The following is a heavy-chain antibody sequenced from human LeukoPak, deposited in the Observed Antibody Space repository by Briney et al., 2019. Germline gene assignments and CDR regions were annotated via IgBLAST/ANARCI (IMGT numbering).Heavy chain of an antibody. Sequence: SETLSLTCAVYSGSFSGYFWTWIRHSPGKGLEWIGEINHSETTNYNPSLKNRVTVSADTSKDQFSLRLSSVSAADTAVYYCARGRIAARLLRAFDIWGQGTMVTVSS. CDR1: SGSFSGYF. D-gene: IGHD6-6*01. J-gene: IGHJ3*02. CDR2: INHSETT. CDR3: ARGRIAARLLRAFDI. V-gene: IGHV4-34*01.